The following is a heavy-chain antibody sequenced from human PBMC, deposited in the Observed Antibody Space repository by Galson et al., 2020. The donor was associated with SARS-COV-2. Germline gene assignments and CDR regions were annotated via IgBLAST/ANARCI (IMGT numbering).Heavy chain of an antibody. Sequence: GESLKISCAASGFTFKSHAMHWVRQAPGKGLEWVAQIWYAGSNKYYVDSVKGRFTISRDNSENTLYLQMSNLRAEDTAIYYCARDGQSRGGWAFDYWGQGTLVTVSS. CDR2: IWYAGSNK. J-gene: IGHJ4*02. D-gene: IGHD6-19*01. CDR3: ARDGQSRGGWAFDY. CDR1: GFTFKSHA. V-gene: IGHV3-33*01.